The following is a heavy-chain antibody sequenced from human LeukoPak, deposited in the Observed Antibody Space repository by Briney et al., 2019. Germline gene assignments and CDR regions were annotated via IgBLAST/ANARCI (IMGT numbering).Heavy chain of an antibody. CDR3: ARVGGYCSSTSCFQNWFHP. CDR2: IIPILVIA. D-gene: IGHD2-2*01. Sequence: SVKVSCTASGGTFISYTISWVRQAPGQGLEWRGRIIPILVIANYAQKFQGRVTITADKSTSTAYMELSSLRSEDTAVYYRARVGGYCSSTSCFQNWFHPWGQGTLVTVSS. V-gene: IGHV1-69*02. J-gene: IGHJ5*02. CDR1: GGTFISYT.